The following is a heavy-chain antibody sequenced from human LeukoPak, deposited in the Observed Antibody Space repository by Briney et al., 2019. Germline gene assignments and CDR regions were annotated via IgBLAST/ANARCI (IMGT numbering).Heavy chain of an antibody. Sequence: GGSLRLSCAASGFTFSSYSMNWVRQAPGKGLEWVSSISSSSSYIYYADSVKGRFTISRDNAKNSLYLQMNSLRAEDTAVYYCARDGEEQQLVFFDYWGQGTLVTVSS. D-gene: IGHD6-13*01. CDR1: GFTFSSYS. CDR2: ISSSSSYI. J-gene: IGHJ4*02. V-gene: IGHV3-21*01. CDR3: ARDGEEQQLVFFDY.